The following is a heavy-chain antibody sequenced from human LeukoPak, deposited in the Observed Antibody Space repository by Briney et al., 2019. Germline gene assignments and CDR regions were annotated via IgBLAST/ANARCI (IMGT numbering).Heavy chain of an antibody. V-gene: IGHV4-59*12. CDR3: ARCLPILTGQGAFDY. CDR1: GGSISSYY. Sequence: PSETLSLTCTVSGGSISSYYWSWIRQPPGKVLEWIGYIYYSGSTNYNPPLKSRVTISVDKSKKKFSLSLTSVTAADTAVYYCARCLPILTGQGAFDYWGQGTLVTVSS. J-gene: IGHJ4*02. CDR2: IYYSGST. D-gene: IGHD3-9*01.